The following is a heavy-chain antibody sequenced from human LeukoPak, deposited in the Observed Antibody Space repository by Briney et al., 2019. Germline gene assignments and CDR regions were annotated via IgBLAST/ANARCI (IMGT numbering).Heavy chain of an antibody. Sequence: ASVKVPCKASGYTFTTYDINWVRQAPGQGLEWMGWTNPNSGHTGYAQKFQGRLTITRDTSISTAYMELSSLRSEDTAVYYCARVAGSIDYWGQGTLVTVSS. D-gene: IGHD6-19*01. J-gene: IGHJ4*02. CDR2: TNPNSGHT. V-gene: IGHV1-8*03. CDR3: ARVAGSIDY. CDR1: GYTFTTYD.